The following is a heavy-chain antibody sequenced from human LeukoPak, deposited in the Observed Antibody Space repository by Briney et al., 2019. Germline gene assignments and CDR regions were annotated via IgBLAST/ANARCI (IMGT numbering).Heavy chain of an antibody. CDR3: ARDFSPLSSSLWY. V-gene: IGHV4-31*03. Sequence: SETLSLTCTVSGGSISSGGYYWSCIRQHPGKGLEWIGYIYYSGSTYYNPSLKSRVTISVDTSKNQFSLKLSSVTAADTAVYYCARDFSPLSSSLWYWGQGTLVTVSS. CDR2: IYYSGST. J-gene: IGHJ4*02. D-gene: IGHD6-13*01. CDR1: GGSISSGGYY.